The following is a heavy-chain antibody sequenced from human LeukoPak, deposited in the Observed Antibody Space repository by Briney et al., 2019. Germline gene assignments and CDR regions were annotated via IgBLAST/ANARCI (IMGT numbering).Heavy chain of an antibody. D-gene: IGHD1-14*01. V-gene: IGHV3-30*03. J-gene: IGHJ4*02. Sequence: PGGSLRLSCAASGFTFSSFGMHWVRQAPGKGLEWLAVISYDGSKEYYADSVKGRFTISRDNSKNTLYFQMNSLRAEDTAVYYCARDSYGKFDYWGQGTLVTVSS. CDR2: ISYDGSKE. CDR3: ARDSYGKFDY. CDR1: GFTFSSFG.